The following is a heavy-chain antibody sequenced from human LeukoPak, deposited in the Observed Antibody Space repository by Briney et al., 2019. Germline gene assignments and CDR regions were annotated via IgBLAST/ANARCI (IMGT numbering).Heavy chain of an antibody. V-gene: IGHV4-61*02. CDR2: LYTRGST. J-gene: IGHJ2*01. Sequence: SETLSLTCTVSRGSMNSGSSYWSWIRQPAGKGLEWIGRLYTRGSTDYNPSLKSRVTISVDTSRNLLSLRLNSVTAADTAVYYCARIGAPAGSWYFDLWGPGTLVSVSS. D-gene: IGHD6-13*01. CDR3: ARIGAPAGSWYFDL. CDR1: RGSMNSGSSY.